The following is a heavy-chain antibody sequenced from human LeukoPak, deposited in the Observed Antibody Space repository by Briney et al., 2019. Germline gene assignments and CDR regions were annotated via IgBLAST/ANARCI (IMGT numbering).Heavy chain of an antibody. CDR2: ISWNSGSI. V-gene: IGHV3-9*01. CDR3: AKGHYYSSGIYDY. Sequence: GRSLRLSCAASGFTFDDYAMHWVRQAPGKGLEWVSGISWNSGSIGYADSVKGRFTISRDNAKNSLYLQMNSLRAEDTALYYCAKGHYYSSGIYDYWGQGTLVTVSS. CDR1: GFTFDDYA. J-gene: IGHJ4*02. D-gene: IGHD3-10*01.